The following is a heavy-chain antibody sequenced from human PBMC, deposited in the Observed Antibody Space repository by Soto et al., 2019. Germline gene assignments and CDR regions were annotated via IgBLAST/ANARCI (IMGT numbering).Heavy chain of an antibody. V-gene: IGHV1-8*01. Sequence: QVQLVQSGAEVKKPGASVKVSCKASGYTFTSYDINWVRQAPGQGLEWMGWMNPNSGNTGYAQKFQRRVTMTRNTSISTAYMELSSLRSEDTAVYYCARGPEKDIGVAPAAMGGPFYYYYYMDVWGKGTTVTVSS. D-gene: IGHD2-2*01. J-gene: IGHJ6*03. CDR1: GYTFTSYD. CDR2: MNPNSGNT. CDR3: ARGPEKDIGVAPAAMGGPFYYYYYMDV.